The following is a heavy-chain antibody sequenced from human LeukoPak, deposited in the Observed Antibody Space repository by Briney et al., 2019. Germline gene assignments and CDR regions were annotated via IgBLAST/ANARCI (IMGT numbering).Heavy chain of an antibody. Sequence: SETLSLTCTFSGGSISSSSYSWGWIRQPPGKGLEWIGHIYAGGSTNYNPSLKSRVTISVDTSKNQFSLKLSSVTAADTAVYYCARERPKPYDSSGYDAFDIWGQGTMVTVSS. CDR1: GGSISSSSYS. CDR2: IYAGGST. CDR3: ARERPKPYDSSGYDAFDI. J-gene: IGHJ3*02. D-gene: IGHD3-22*01. V-gene: IGHV4-39*07.